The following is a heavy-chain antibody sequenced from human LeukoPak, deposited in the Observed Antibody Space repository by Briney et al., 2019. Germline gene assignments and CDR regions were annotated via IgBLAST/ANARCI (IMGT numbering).Heavy chain of an antibody. CDR2: ITGSGGST. J-gene: IGHJ4*02. D-gene: IGHD3-10*01. CDR3: ARGLFDFDY. V-gene: IGHV3-23*01. Sequence: PGGSLRLSCAPSGFTFVNFAMTWVRQAPGKGLEWVSEITGSGGSTYYADSVKGRFTISRDNSKNTLYLQMNSLRAEDTAIYYCARGLFDFDYWGQGTLVTVSS. CDR1: GFTFVNFA.